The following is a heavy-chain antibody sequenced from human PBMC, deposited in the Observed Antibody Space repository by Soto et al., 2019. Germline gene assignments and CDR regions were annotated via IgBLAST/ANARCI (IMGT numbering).Heavy chain of an antibody. J-gene: IGHJ6*02. CDR3: ARDYGGSLPLYYYYGMDV. CDR1: GYTFTSYA. D-gene: IGHD1-26*01. V-gene: IGHV1-3*01. CDR2: INAGNGNT. Sequence: GASVKVSCKASGYTFTSYAMHWVSQAPGQRLEWMGWINAGNGNTKYSQKFQGRVTITRDTSASTAYMELSSLRSEDTAVYYCARDYGGSLPLYYYYGMDVWGQGTTVTVSS.